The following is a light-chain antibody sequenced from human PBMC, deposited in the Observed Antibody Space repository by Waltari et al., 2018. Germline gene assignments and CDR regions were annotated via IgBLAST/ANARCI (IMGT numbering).Light chain of an antibody. J-gene: IGLJ2*01. Sequence: SYELTQPPSVSVSPGQTARITCSGDALPNQYASWYQQKPGQAPVLVIYKDSERSSGLPERFSGSSSGTTITLIISGVQAEDEADYYCQSADSNGSYVIFGGGTKLTVL. V-gene: IGLV3-25*03. CDR2: KDS. CDR3: QSADSNGSYVI. CDR1: ALPNQY.